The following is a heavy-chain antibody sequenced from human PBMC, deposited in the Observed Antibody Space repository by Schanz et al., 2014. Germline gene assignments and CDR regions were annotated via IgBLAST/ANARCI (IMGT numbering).Heavy chain of an antibody. V-gene: IGHV3-21*01. D-gene: IGHD6-19*01. CDR2: ITASGDYM. J-gene: IGHJ4*02. CDR1: RFTFSSYS. Sequence: EVQLVESGGGLVKPGGSLRLSCEASRFTFSSYSFNWVRQAPGKGLEWVSSITASGDYMHYADSVKGRFTISRDNARNSLYLQMNNLRAEDTAVYYCARGSQWLVMGMTNYFDYWGQGSLVTVSS. CDR3: ARGSQWLVMGMTNYFDY.